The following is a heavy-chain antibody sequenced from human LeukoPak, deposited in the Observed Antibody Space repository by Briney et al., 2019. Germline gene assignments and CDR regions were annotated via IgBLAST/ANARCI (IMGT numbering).Heavy chain of an antibody. V-gene: IGHV3-74*01. Sequence: GGSLRLSCAASGFIFSTYWMHWVRQVPGKGLIWVSRIETDGSSTSYADSVKGRFTISRDNAKNTLYLQMNSLRAEDTAVYYCARDGSGYFDNWGQGTLVTVSS. CDR3: ARDGSGYFDN. CDR1: GFIFSTYW. D-gene: IGHD2-15*01. CDR2: IETDGSST. J-gene: IGHJ4*02.